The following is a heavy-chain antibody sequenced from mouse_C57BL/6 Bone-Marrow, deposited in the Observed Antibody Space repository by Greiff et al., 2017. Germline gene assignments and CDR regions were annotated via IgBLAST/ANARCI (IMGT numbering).Heavy chain of an antibody. Sequence: VQLQQPGAELVMPGASVKLSCKASGYTFTSYWMHWVKQRPGQGLEWIGEIDPSDSYTNYNQKFKGKSTLTVDKSSSTAYMQLSSLTSEDSAVYYGASDYSSQTPYAMDYWGQGTSVTVSS. D-gene: IGHD1-1*01. J-gene: IGHJ4*01. CDR3: ASDYSSQTPYAMDY. V-gene: IGHV1-69*01. CDR2: IDPSDSYT. CDR1: GYTFTSYW.